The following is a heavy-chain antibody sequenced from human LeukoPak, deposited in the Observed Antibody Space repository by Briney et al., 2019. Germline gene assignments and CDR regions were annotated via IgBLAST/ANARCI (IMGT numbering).Heavy chain of an antibody. D-gene: IGHD3-3*01. Sequence: QPGGSLRLSCAASGFTFSSYGIHWVRQAPGRGLEWVAFIRYDGSNKYYADSVKGRFTISRDNSKNTLYLQMNSLRAEDTAVYYCAKDPPPSPFWSGYYTDYWGQGTLVTVSS. V-gene: IGHV3-30*02. CDR2: IRYDGSNK. CDR1: GFTFSSYG. J-gene: IGHJ4*02. CDR3: AKDPPPSPFWSGYYTDY.